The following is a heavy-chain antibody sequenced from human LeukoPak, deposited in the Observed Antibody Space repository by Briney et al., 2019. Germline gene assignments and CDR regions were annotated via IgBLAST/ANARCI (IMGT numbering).Heavy chain of an antibody. J-gene: IGHJ3*02. CDR1: GYTFDDHA. V-gene: IGHV3-9*01. Sequence: GGSLRLSCAASGYTFDDHAMHWVRQAPGKGLEWVAGISWNSGIIDYADSVKGRFTISRDNAKNSLYLQMNSLRAEDTAFYYCTKDRLFLHDALDIWGQGTMVTVSS. D-gene: IGHD3-22*01. CDR3: TKDRLFLHDALDI. CDR2: ISWNSGII.